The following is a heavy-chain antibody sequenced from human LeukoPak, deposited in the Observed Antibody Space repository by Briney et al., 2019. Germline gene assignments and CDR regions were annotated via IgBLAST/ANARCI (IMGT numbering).Heavy chain of an antibody. D-gene: IGHD6-19*01. CDR3: ARGRYSSGWYSFTAFFAFDI. CDR2: INPNSGGT. J-gene: IGHJ3*02. CDR1: GYTFTGYY. Sequence: ASVKVSCKASGYTFTGYYMHWVRQAPGQGLEWMGWINPNSGGTNYAQKFQGRVTMTRDTSISTAYMELSRLRSDDTAVYYCARGRYSSGWYSFTAFFAFDIWGQGTMVTVSS. V-gene: IGHV1-2*02.